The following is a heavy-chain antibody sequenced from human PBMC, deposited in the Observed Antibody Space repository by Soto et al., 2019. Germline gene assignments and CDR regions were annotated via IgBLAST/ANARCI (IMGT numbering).Heavy chain of an antibody. D-gene: IGHD4-17*01. V-gene: IGHV3-23*01. J-gene: IGHJ4*02. CDR2: ISGSGNII. Sequence: EVQLLESGGDLVQPGGSLRLSCAASGFAFSNYAVTWVRQAQGKGLEWVSSISGSGNIIYYADSVKGRFIISRDNSKNTLDLQMNSLRAEDTAVYYFAKAPNGDYIGAFDDWGQGTLVTVSS. CDR3: AKAPNGDYIGAFDD. CDR1: GFAFSNYA.